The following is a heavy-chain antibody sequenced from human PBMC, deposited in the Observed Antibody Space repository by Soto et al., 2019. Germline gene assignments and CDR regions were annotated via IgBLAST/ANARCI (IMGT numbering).Heavy chain of an antibody. CDR3: ARASSSGYYFY. CDR1: GGSVSSGSYY. Sequence: SETLSLTCTVSGGSVSSGSYYWSWIRQPPGKGLEWIGYIYYSGSTNYNPSLKSRVTISVDTSKNQFSLKLSSVTAAGTAVYYCARASSSGYYFYWGQGTLVTVSS. V-gene: IGHV4-61*01. D-gene: IGHD3-22*01. CDR2: IYYSGST. J-gene: IGHJ4*02.